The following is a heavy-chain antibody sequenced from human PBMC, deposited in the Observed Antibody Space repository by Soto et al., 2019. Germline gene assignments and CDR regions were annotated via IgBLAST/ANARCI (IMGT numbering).Heavy chain of an antibody. CDR3: ARDSSGYQDYYYGMDV. Sequence: SETLSLTCTVSGGSISSGDYYWSWIRQPPGKGLEWIGYIYYSGSTYYNPSLKSRVTISVDTSKNQFSLKLSSVTAADTAVYYCARDSSGYQDYYYGMDVWGQGTTVTVSS. CDR2: IYYSGST. CDR1: GGSISSGDYY. V-gene: IGHV4-30-4*01. J-gene: IGHJ6*02. D-gene: IGHD3-22*01.